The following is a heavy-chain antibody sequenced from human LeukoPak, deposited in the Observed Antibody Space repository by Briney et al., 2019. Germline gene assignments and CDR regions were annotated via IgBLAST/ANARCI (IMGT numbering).Heavy chain of an antibody. CDR2: ISSRSSTI. CDR3: ASPPGPYYVWGSYRYYYMDV. CDR1: GFTFSSYS. J-gene: IGHJ6*03. D-gene: IGHD3-16*02. V-gene: IGHV3-48*01. Sequence: GGSLRLSCAASGFTFSSYSMNWVRQAPGKGLEWVSYISSRSSTIYYADSVKGRFTISRDNAKNSLYLQMNSLRAEDTAVYYCASPPGPYYVWGSYRYYYMDVWGKGTTVTVSS.